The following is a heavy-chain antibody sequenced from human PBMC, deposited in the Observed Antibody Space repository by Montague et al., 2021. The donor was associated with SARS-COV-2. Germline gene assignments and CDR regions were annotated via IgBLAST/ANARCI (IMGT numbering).Heavy chain of an antibody. V-gene: IGHV6-1*01. J-gene: IGHJ4*02. D-gene: IGHD6-19*01. CDR2: TYHRSKWYY. CDR1: GDSVSSNSAA. Sequence: CAISGDSVSSNSAAWNWIRQSPSRGLEWLGRTYHRSKWYYEYAVSLKGRITINPDTSKNQFSLQVKSMTPEDTAVYYCALAVAGRGGYDYWGQGTLVTVSS. CDR3: ALAVAGRGGYDY.